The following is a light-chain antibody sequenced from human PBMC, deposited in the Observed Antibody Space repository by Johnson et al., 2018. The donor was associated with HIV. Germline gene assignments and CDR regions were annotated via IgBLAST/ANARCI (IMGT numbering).Light chain of an antibody. J-gene: IGLJ1*01. CDR3: GTWDTTLRAPFV. V-gene: IGLV1-51*02. CDR2: ENN. Sequence: QPVLTQPPSVSAAPGQKVTISCSGSSSNIGNNYVSWYQQLPGTAPKLLIYENNKRPSGIPDRFSGSKSGTSATLDITGLQTGDEADYYCGTWDTTLRAPFVFGTGTKVTVL. CDR1: SSNIGNNY.